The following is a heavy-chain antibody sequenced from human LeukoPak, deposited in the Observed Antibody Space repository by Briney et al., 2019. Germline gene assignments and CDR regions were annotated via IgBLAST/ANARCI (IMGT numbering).Heavy chain of an antibody. D-gene: IGHD6-6*01. J-gene: IGHJ4*02. Sequence: SETLSLTCTVSGGPISSYYWSWIRQPPGKGLEWIGYIYYSGSTNYNPSLKSRVTISVDTSKNQFSLKLSSVTAADTAVYYCARVDPDSSSTLEVFDYWDQGTLVTVSA. V-gene: IGHV4-59*01. CDR3: ARVDPDSSSTLEVFDY. CDR1: GGPISSYY. CDR2: IYYSGST.